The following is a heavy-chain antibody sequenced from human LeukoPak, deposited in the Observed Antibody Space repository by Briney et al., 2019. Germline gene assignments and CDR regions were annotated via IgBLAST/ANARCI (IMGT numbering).Heavy chain of an antibody. CDR2: INQDGSEK. V-gene: IGHV3-7*01. D-gene: IGHD1-7*01. CDR3: ARRKLTYYYGMDV. J-gene: IGHJ6*02. Sequence: GGSLRLSSAASGFTFSNHWMSWVRQAPGKGLEWVANINQDGSEKYYVDSVKGRFTVSRDNAKNSLDLQMNTLRAEDTAVYYCARRKLTYYYGMDVWGQGTTVTVSS. CDR1: GFTFSNHW.